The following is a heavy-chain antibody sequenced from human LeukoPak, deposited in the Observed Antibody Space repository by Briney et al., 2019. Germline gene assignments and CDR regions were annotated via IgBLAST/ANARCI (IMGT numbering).Heavy chain of an antibody. CDR2: IIPILGIA. V-gene: IGHV1-69*04. CDR1: GGTFSSYA. D-gene: IGHD5-12*01. Sequence: SVKVSCKASGGTFSSYAISWVRQAPGQGLEWMGRIIPILGIANYAQKFQGRVTITADKSTSTAYMELSSLRSEDTAVYYCARDPDGYSGYLPGGMDVWGQGTTVTVSS. CDR3: ARDPDGYSGYLPGGMDV. J-gene: IGHJ6*02.